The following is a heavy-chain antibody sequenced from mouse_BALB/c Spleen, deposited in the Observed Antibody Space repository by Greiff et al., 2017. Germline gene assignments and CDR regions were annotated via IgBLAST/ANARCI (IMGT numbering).Heavy chain of an antibody. CDR3: ARGGLGREFAY. J-gene: IGHJ3*01. CDR1: GYTFSSYW. D-gene: IGHD4-1*01. CDR2: ILPGSGST. V-gene: IGHV1-9*01. Sequence: QVQLQQSGAELMKPGASVKISCKATGYTFSSYWIEWVKQRPGHGLEWIGEILPGSGSTNYNEKFKGKATFTADTSSNTAYMQLSSLTSEDSAVYYCARGGLGREFAYWGQGTLVTVSA.